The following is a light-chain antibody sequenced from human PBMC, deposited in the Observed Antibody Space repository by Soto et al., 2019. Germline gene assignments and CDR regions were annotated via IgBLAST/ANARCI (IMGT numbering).Light chain of an antibody. J-gene: IGKJ5*01. CDR1: QSISSW. V-gene: IGKV1-5*03. CDR2: KAS. CDR3: QQYNSYPIT. Sequence: IQMTQSPSTLSSSVGNSVTITCLASQSISSWLAWYQQKPGKAPKLLIDKASSLARGVSTRCSGSGSGTEFTLTISILQPDDFASYYCQQYNSYPITFGQGTRLEIK.